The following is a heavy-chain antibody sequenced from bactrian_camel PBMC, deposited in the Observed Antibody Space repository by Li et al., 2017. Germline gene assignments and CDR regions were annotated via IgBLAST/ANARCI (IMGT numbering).Heavy chain of an antibody. V-gene: IGHV3-3*01. CDR3: AADVNLGMSDGYCYGVEN. CDR2: VSPGGVSS. D-gene: IGHD2*01. CDR1: GYTTTLRRS. J-gene: IGHJ4*01. Sequence: HVQLVESGGGSVQAGGSLKLSCEISGYTTTLRRSVGWFRQAPGKEREGVAAVSPGGVSSVYADSVKGRFTASRDNAKATLYLQMNSLKPEDTATYYCAADVNLGMSDGYCYGVENWGQGTQVTVS.